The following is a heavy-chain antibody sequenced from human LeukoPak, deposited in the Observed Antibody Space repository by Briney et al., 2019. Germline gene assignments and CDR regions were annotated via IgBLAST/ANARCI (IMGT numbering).Heavy chain of an antibody. Sequence: SETLSLTCAVYGESFSGYYWSWIRQPPGKGLEWIGEINHSGSTNYNPSLKSRVTISVDTSKNQFSLKLSSVTAADTAVYYCARHKRNRYYFDYWGQGTLVTVSS. CDR2: INHSGST. CDR3: ARHKRNRYYFDY. CDR1: GESFSGYY. V-gene: IGHV4-34*01. J-gene: IGHJ4*02. D-gene: IGHD1-14*01.